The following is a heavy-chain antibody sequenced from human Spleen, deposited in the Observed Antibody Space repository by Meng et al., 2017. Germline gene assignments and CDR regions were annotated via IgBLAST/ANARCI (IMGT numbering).Heavy chain of an antibody. J-gene: IGHJ4*02. Sequence: GGSLRLSCAASGFTFSSYWMSWVRQAPGKGLEWVANIKQDGSEKYYVDSVKGRFTISRDNAKNSLYLQMHSLRAEDTALYYCARVKSGAYCGGDCYLRGYFDYWGPGTLVTVSS. V-gene: IGHV3-7*03. CDR2: IKQDGSEK. CDR3: ARVKSGAYCGGDCYLRGYFDY. CDR1: GFTFSSYW. D-gene: IGHD2-21*02.